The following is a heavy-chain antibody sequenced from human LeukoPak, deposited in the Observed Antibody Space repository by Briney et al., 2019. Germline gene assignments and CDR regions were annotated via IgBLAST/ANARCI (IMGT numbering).Heavy chain of an antibody. CDR1: GDSVSSNSAA. CDR3: ARAPMTTEDYYYMDV. Sequence: SQTLSLTCAISGDSVSSNSAAWNWIRQSPSRGLEWLGRTYYRSKWYNDYAVSVKSRITINPDTSKNQFSLKLSSVTAADTAVYYCARAPMTTEDYYYMDVWGKGTTATVSS. J-gene: IGHJ6*03. D-gene: IGHD4-11*01. V-gene: IGHV6-1*01. CDR2: TYYRSKWYN.